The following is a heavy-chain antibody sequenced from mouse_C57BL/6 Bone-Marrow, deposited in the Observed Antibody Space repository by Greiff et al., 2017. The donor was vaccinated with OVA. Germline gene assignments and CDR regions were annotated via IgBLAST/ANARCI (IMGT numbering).Heavy chain of an antibody. V-gene: IGHV1-54*01. D-gene: IGHD1-1*01. CDR2: INPGSGGT. CDR3: ARYKLRAWYFDV. CDR1: GYAFTNYL. Sequence: QLQQSGAELVRPGTSVKVSCKASGYAFTNYLIEWVKQRPGQGLEWIGVINPGSGGTNYNEKFKGKATLTADKSSSTAYMQLSSLTSEDSAVYFCARYKLRAWYFDVWGTGTTVTVSS. J-gene: IGHJ1*03.